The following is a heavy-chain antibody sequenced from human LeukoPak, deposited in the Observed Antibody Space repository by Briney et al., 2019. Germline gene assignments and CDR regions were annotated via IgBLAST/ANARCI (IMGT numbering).Heavy chain of an antibody. D-gene: IGHD6-19*01. Sequence: SETLSLTCTVSGGSISSYYWSWIRQPPGKGLEWIGYIYYSGSTNCNPSLKSRVTISVDTSKNQFSLKLSSVTAADTAVYYCARLKGAAVAGDYYYYGMDVWGQGTTVTVSS. CDR1: GGSISSYY. CDR2: IYYSGST. J-gene: IGHJ6*02. V-gene: IGHV4-59*08. CDR3: ARLKGAAVAGDYYYYGMDV.